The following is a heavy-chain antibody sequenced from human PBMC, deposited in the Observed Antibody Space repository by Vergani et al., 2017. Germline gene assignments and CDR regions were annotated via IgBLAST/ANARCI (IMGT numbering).Heavy chain of an antibody. D-gene: IGHD1-26*01. CDR2: ISWNSGRI. CDR1: GFTFDDYA. CDR3: AKDTGELGARPEFDY. Sequence: EVQLVESGGGLVQPGRSLRLSCAASGFTFDDYAMHWVRQAPGKGLEWVSGISWNSGRIGYADSVKGRFTISRDNAKNSLYLQMNSLRAEDTALYYCAKDTGELGARPEFDYWGQGTLVTVSS. J-gene: IGHJ4*02. V-gene: IGHV3-9*01.